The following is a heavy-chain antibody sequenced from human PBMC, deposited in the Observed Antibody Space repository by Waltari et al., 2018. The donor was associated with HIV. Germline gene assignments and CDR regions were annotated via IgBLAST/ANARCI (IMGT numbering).Heavy chain of an antibody. J-gene: IGHJ1*01. CDR3: ARTYTGSSQYFQL. CDR2: VYYLGST. D-gene: IGHD1-26*01. CDR1: GDYISRRPYY. V-gene: IGHV4-39*01. Sequence: QLQLQESGPGLVKPSEPLSLTCTVPGDYISRRPYYWGWIRQPPGKGLEWIGSVYYLGSTYYSPSLKSRVTISLDTSKNRFSLKLNSVTAADTAVYYCARTYTGSSQYFQLWGQGTLVTVSS.